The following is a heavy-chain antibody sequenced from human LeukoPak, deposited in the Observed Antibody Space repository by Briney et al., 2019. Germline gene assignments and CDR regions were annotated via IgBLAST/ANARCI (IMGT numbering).Heavy chain of an antibody. D-gene: IGHD3-10*01. V-gene: IGHV3-30*02. Sequence: PGGSLRLSCAASGFTFSSYDMHWVRQAPGKGLEWVAFIRYDGSNKYYADSVKGRFTISRDNSKNTLYLQMNSLRAEDTAVYYCAKVVRYGSGSYYYNWFDPWGQGTLVTVSS. J-gene: IGHJ5*02. CDR2: IRYDGSNK. CDR3: AKVVRYGSGSYYYNWFDP. CDR1: GFTFSSYD.